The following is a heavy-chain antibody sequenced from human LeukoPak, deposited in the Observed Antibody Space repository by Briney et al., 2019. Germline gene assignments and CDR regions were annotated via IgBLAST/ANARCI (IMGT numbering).Heavy chain of an antibody. D-gene: IGHD3-10*01. V-gene: IGHV1-2*02. Sequence: ASVKVSCKASGYSFTAYFIHWVRQAPGQGLEWMGWINPNSGVTNSAQRFQGRVTMTRDTSINTEFMDLSSPGSDDTAVYYCARLSSFGEFDYWGQGTLVTVSS. CDR3: ARLSSFGEFDY. J-gene: IGHJ4*02. CDR1: GYSFTAYF. CDR2: INPNSGVT.